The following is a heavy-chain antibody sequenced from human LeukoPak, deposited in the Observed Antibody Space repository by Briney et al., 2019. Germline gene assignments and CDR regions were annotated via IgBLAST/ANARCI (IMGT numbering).Heavy chain of an antibody. J-gene: IGHJ4*02. Sequence: PGRSLRLSCAASGFTFSSYGMHWVRQAPGKGLEWVAVIWYDGSNKYYADSVKGRFTISRDNSKNTLYLQMNSLRAVDTAVYYCARETGSGWAVDYWGQGTLVTVSS. CDR3: ARETGSGWAVDY. V-gene: IGHV3-33*01. D-gene: IGHD6-19*01. CDR1: GFTFSSYG. CDR2: IWYDGSNK.